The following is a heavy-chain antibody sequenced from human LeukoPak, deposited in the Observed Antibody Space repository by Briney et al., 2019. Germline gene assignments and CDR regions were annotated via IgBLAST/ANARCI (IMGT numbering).Heavy chain of an antibody. J-gene: IGHJ6*02. Sequence: ASVKVSCKVSGYTLTELSMHWVRQAPGKGLEWMGGFDPEDGETIYAQKFQGRVTMTEDTSTDTAYMELSSLRSEDTAVYYCARDGVVSGSRPSYYYYGMDVWGQGTTVTVSS. V-gene: IGHV1-24*01. CDR3: ARDGVVSGSRPSYYYYGMDV. D-gene: IGHD1-26*01. CDR2: FDPEDGET. CDR1: GYTLTELS.